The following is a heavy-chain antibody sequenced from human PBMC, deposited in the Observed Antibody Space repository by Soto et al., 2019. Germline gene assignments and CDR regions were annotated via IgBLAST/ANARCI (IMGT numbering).Heavy chain of an antibody. J-gene: IGHJ4*02. CDR2: IGSSGTTT. D-gene: IGHD1-7*01. V-gene: IGHV3-23*01. CDR3: AKLITGTTSY. Sequence: EVQLLESGGGLVQPGGSLRLSCAASGFTFSAFGMTWVRRAPGKGLEWVSSIGSSGTTTYYADSVKGRFTISRDNSKNTLFLQTNSLRVEDTAVYYCAKLITGTTSYWGQGTLVTVSS. CDR1: GFTFSAFG.